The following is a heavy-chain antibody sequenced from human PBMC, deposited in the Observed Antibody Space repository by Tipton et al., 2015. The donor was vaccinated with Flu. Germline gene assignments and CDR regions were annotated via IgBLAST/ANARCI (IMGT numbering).Heavy chain of an antibody. CDR3: AREIGGGSCY. D-gene: IGHD2-15*01. Sequence: SLRLSCTASGITFSSYAMSWVRQAPGKGLEWVSTIVRSGTTTYYADSVKGRFTISRDNAKNSVYLQMNSLRAEDTGVYYCAREIGGGSCYWGQGTLVTVSS. J-gene: IGHJ4*02. CDR1: GITFSSYA. CDR2: IVRSGTTT. V-gene: IGHV3-23*01.